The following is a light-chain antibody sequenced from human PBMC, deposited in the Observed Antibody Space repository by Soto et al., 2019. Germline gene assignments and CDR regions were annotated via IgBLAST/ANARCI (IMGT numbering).Light chain of an antibody. V-gene: IGKV1-12*01. Sequence: DIQMTQSPSSVSASVGDRVIITCRASPEIASWLAWYQQKPGKAPKLLIYGTSDLRPGVPSRFSGSRSGPDFILTIDSLQPEDFATYYCQQATSFPLTFGGGTKVEMK. CDR2: GTS. J-gene: IGKJ4*01. CDR1: PEIASW. CDR3: QQATSFPLT.